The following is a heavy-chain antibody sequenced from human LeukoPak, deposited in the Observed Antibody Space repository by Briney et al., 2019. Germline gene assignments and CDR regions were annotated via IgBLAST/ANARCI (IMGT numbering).Heavy chain of an antibody. CDR3: ARDSDIVVVPAAMENWFDP. CDR2: ISAYNGNT. J-gene: IGHJ5*02. Sequence: ASVKVSCKTSGYTFTSYGISWVRQAPGQGLEWMGWISAYNGNTNYAQKLQGRVAMTTDTSTSTAYMELRSLRSDDTAVYYRARDSDIVVVPAAMENWFDPWGQGTLVTVSS. V-gene: IGHV1-18*01. D-gene: IGHD2-2*01. CDR1: GYTFTSYG.